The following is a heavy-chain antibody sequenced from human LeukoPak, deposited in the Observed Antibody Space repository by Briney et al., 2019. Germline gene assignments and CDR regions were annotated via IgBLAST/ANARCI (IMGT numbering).Heavy chain of an antibody. CDR3: ARGFGY. CDR2: ISYDGSNK. J-gene: IGHJ4*02. CDR1: GFTLSSYD. V-gene: IGHV3-30*03. Sequence: GGSLRLSCAASGFTLSSYDMHWVRQAPGKGLEWVAVISYDGSNKYYADSVKGRFTISRDNSKNTLFLQMNSLRAEDTAVYYCARGFGYWGQGTLVTVSS.